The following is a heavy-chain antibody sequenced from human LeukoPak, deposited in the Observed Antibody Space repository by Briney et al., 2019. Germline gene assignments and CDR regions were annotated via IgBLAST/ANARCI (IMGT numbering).Heavy chain of an antibody. Sequence: GASVKVSCKASGYTFIGYYMHWVRQAPGQGLEWMGWINPNSGGTNYAQKFQGRVTMTRDTSISTAYMELSRLRSDGTAVYYCARDRVTLTTFQYDWFDPWGQGTLVTVSS. J-gene: IGHJ5*02. V-gene: IGHV1-2*02. CDR1: GYTFIGYY. CDR2: INPNSGGT. D-gene: IGHD2-21*02. CDR3: ARDRVTLTTFQYDWFDP.